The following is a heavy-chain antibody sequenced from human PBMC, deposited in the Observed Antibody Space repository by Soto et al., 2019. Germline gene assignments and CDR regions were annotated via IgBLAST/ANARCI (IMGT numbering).Heavy chain of an antibody. V-gene: IGHV4-59*01. D-gene: IGHD6-13*01. CDR3: ARDGEAAGPRYYYGMDV. J-gene: IGHJ6*02. CDR2: IYYSGST. Sequence: PSETLSLTCTVSGGSISSYYWSWIRQPPGKGLEWIGYIYYSGSTNYNPSLKSRVTISVDTSKNQFSLKLSSVTAADTAVYYCARDGEAAGPRYYYGMDVWGQGNTVTVSS. CDR1: GGSISSYY.